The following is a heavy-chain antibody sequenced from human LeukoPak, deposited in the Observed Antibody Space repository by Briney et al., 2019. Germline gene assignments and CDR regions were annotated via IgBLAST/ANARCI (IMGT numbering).Heavy chain of an antibody. CDR3: AKDSYYYDSSGYYPPFGY. D-gene: IGHD3-22*01. Sequence: GGSLRLSCAASGFTFDDYAMHWVRQAPGKGLEWVSLISGDGGSTYYADSVKGRFAISRDNSKNSLYLQMNSLRTEDTALYYCAKDSYYYDSSGYYPPFGYWGQGTLVTVSS. J-gene: IGHJ4*02. V-gene: IGHV3-43*02. CDR2: ISGDGGST. CDR1: GFTFDDYA.